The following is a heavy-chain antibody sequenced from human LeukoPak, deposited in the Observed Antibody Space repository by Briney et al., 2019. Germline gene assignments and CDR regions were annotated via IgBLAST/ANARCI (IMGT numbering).Heavy chain of an antibody. CDR1: GYTFTGYY. CDR2: INPNSGGT. CDR3: ARGLATKRFDY. J-gene: IGHJ4*02. V-gene: IGHV1-2*02. Sequence: ASVKVSCKASGYTFTGYYLHWVRQAPGQGLEWMGWINPNSGGTKYARKFQGRVTMTSSTSISTAYMELSRLRSDDTAVYYCARGLATKRFDYWGQGTLVTVSS. D-gene: IGHD1-26*01.